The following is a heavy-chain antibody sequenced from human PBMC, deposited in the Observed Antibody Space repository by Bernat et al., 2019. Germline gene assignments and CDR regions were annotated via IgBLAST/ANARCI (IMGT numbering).Heavy chain of an antibody. J-gene: IGHJ4*02. CDR2: INTDGTIT. D-gene: IGHD5-24*01. Sequence: EVQLVESGGGLVQPGGSLRLSCVASGFYFSGYWMHWIRQVPGKGLVWVSGINTDGTITYYADSVKGRYTSSRDHAKNTMSLQMNTLRAEDTAMCYCARHGEGFDSWGQGTLVTVSS. CDR3: ARHGEGFDS. V-gene: IGHV3-74*01. CDR1: GFYFSGYW.